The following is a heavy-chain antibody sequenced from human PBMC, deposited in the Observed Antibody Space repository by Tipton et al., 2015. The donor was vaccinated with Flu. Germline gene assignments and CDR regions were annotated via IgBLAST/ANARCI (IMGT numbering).Heavy chain of an antibody. Sequence: LRLSCTVSGGSISSYYWSWIRQPPGKGLEWIGYIYYSGSTNYNPSLKSRVTISVDTSKNQFSLKLSSVTAADTAVYYCARDRKLPRGYHYYGMDVWGQGPTVTVSS. V-gene: IGHV4-59*01. D-gene: IGHD1-14*01. CDR2: IYYSGST. CDR1: GGSISSYY. J-gene: IGHJ6*02. CDR3: ARDRKLPRGYHYYGMDV.